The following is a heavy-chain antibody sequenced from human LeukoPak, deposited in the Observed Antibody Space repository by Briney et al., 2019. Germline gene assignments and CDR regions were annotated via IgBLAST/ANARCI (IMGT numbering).Heavy chain of an antibody. V-gene: IGHV1-58*02. CDR3: AAGVGAISRFDY. D-gene: IGHD1-26*01. CDR2: IVVGSGNT. CDR1: GFTFTSSA. Sequence: SVTVSCKASGFTFTSSAMQWVRQARGQRLEWIGWIVVGSGNTNYAQKFQERVTITRDMSTSTAYMELSSLRSEDTAVYYCAAGVGAISRFDYWGQGTLVTVSS. J-gene: IGHJ4*02.